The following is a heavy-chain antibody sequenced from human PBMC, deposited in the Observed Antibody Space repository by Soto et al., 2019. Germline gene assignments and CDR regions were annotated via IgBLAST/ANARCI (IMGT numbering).Heavy chain of an antibody. D-gene: IGHD2-8*01. CDR1: GFTFISYC. CDR2: INIYLSST. CDR3: AIHQDLYYYDN. J-gene: IGHJ4*02. V-gene: IGHV3-74*01. Sequence: GGSLRLSCAASGFTFISYCIHWVRQAPLKVLLLFSLINIYLSSTSYADSVKGLFTISRYNANNTLYLQINILRSEDTAVYYFAIHQDLYYYDNWGQGTLVTVSS.